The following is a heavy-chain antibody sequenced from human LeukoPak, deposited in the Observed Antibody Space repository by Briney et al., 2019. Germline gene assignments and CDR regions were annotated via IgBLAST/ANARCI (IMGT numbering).Heavy chain of an antibody. J-gene: IGHJ6*02. D-gene: IGHD5-12*01. CDR3: ARDYDYVEDYYYYYGMDV. Sequence: ASVKVSCKASGYTFTSNYIHWVRQAPGQGLEWMGRINPNSGGTNYAQKFQGRVTMTRDTSISTAYMELSRLRSDDTAVYYCARDYDYVEDYYYYYGMDVWGQGTTVTVSS. CDR1: GYTFTSNY. V-gene: IGHV1-2*06. CDR2: INPNSGGT.